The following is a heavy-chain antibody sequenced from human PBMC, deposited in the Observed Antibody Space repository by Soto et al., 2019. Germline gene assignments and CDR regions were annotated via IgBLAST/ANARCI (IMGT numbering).Heavy chain of an antibody. J-gene: IGHJ6*02. CDR3: ATRGDYYYYYGMDV. CDR2: IYHSGST. D-gene: IGHD3-10*01. CDR1: GGSISSSNW. Sequence: SETLSLTCAVSGGSISSSNWWSWVRQPPGKGLEWIGEIYHSGSTNYNPSLKSRVTISVDKSKNQFSLKLSSVTAADTAVYYCATRGDYYYYYGMDVWGQGTTVSVSS. V-gene: IGHV4-4*02.